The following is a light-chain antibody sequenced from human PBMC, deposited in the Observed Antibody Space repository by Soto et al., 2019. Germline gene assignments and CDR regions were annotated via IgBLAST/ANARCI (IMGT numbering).Light chain of an antibody. CDR2: EVS. Sequence: QSALTQPASVSGSPGQSITISCTGTSSDVGVYKYVSWYQQHPGKAPKLMIYEVSNRPSGVSNRFSGSKSGNTASLTISGLQAEDEADYYCNSYRSVSTLVFGGGTKLTVL. J-gene: IGLJ2*01. V-gene: IGLV2-14*01. CDR1: SSDVGVYKY. CDR3: NSYRSVSTLV.